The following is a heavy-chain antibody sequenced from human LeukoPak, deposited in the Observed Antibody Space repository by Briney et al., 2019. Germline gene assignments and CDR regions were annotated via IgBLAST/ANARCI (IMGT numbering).Heavy chain of an antibody. D-gene: IGHD3-22*01. Sequence: PSETLSLTCTVSGGSISSYYWTWIRQPAGKGLEWLGRITVSGSTTYNPSLKSRVTISVDTSKNQFSLKLSSVTAADTAVYYCARERGMGYYDSSGPYYYYGMDVWGQGTTVTVSS. V-gene: IGHV4-4*07. CDR3: ARERGMGYYDSSGPYYYYGMDV. J-gene: IGHJ6*02. CDR1: GGSISSYY. CDR2: ITVSGST.